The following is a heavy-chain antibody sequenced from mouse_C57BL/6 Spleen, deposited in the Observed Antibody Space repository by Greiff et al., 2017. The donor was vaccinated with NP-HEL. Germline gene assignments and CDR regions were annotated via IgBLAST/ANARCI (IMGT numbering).Heavy chain of an antibody. V-gene: IGHV1-53*01. J-gene: IGHJ1*03. CDR1: GYTFTSYW. CDR3: ARGDTKLYWYFDV. D-gene: IGHD1-3*01. CDR2: INPSNGGT. Sequence: QVQLQQPGTELVKPGASVKLSCKASGYTFTSYWMHWVKQRPGQGLEWIGNINPSNGGTNYNEKFKSKATLTVDKSSSTAYIQLSCLTSKDSAVSFCARGDTKLYWYFDVWGTGTTVTVSS.